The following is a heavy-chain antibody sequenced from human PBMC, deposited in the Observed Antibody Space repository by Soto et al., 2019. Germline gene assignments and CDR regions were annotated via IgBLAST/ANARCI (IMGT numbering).Heavy chain of an antibody. J-gene: IGHJ4*02. Sequence: GGSLRLSCAASGFTFSSYAMRWVRQAPGRGLEWVSGISGSGGSTHYADSVKGRFTVSRDNSKNTLYLQMNSLRAEDTAVYYCARRRAYDILTGYPDYWGQGTLVTVSS. V-gene: IGHV3-23*01. D-gene: IGHD3-9*01. CDR1: GFTFSSYA. CDR2: ISGSGGST. CDR3: ARRRAYDILTGYPDY.